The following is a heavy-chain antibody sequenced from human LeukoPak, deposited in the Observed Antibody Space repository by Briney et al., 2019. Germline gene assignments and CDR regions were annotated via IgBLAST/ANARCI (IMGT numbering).Heavy chain of an antibody. CDR1: GYTFSGYY. V-gene: IGHV1-2*02. J-gene: IGHJ5*02. CDR3: ARVQYQLLFEGNWFDP. CDR2: INPNSGDT. D-gene: IGHD2-2*01. Sequence: ASVKVSCKASGYTFSGYYIHWVRQAPGQGLEWMGWINPNSGDTHYAQKFQGRVTMTRETSSSTAYMDLNSLISDDTAVYYCARVQYQLLFEGNWFDPWGQGTLVTVSS.